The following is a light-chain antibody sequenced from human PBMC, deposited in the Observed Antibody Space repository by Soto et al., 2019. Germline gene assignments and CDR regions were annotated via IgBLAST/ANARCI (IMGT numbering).Light chain of an antibody. CDR2: GAS. CDR3: QQYNNYPPAWT. CDR1: PSVRSN. V-gene: IGKV3-15*01. J-gene: IGKJ1*01. Sequence: EIVLTESPGSLSLSPGGRATPSRRASPSVRSNLAWYQQKPNPSPRLLXXGASARATGIPARFSVSGSGTEFTLTISSLQSEDFAVYYCQQYNNYPPAWTFGQGTNVDIK.